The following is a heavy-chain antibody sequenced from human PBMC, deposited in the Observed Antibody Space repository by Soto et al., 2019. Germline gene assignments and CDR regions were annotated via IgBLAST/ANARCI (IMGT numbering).Heavy chain of an antibody. V-gene: IGHV4-59*01. CDR3: ASQAQTVVVPAANDYYMDV. J-gene: IGHJ6*03. D-gene: IGHD2-2*01. Sequence: QVQLQESGPGLVKPSETLSLTCTVSGGSISSYYWSWIRQPPGKGLEWIGYIYYSGSTNYNPSLKSRVTISVDTSKNQLSLKLSSVTAADTAVYYCASQAQTVVVPAANDYYMDVWGKGTTVTVSS. CDR2: IYYSGST. CDR1: GGSISSYY.